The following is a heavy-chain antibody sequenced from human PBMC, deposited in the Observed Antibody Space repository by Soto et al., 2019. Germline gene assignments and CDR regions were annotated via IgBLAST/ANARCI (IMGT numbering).Heavy chain of an antibody. CDR2: ISDDGSNK. D-gene: IGHD3-22*01. Sequence: QVQLVESGGGVVQPGRSLRLSCAASGFTFSSYGMHWVRQAPGKGLEWVAVISDDGSNKYYADCVKGRFTISRDNSKNTLYLQMNSLRAEDTAVYYCGKELVYDRSGWSFDYWGQGTLVTVSS. CDR1: GFTFSSYG. CDR3: GKELVYDRSGWSFDY. V-gene: IGHV3-30*18. J-gene: IGHJ4*02.